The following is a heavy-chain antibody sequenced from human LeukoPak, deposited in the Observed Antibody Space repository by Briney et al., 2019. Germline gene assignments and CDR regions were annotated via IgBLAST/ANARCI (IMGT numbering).Heavy chain of an antibody. CDR3: ARLDSSGWYVDWFDP. CDR2: FDPEDGET. Sequence: ASVKVSCKVSGYTLTELSMHWVRQAPGKGLEWMGGFDPEDGETIYAQKFQGRATMTEDTSTDTAYMELSSLRSESTAVYYCARLDSSGWYVDWFDPWGQGTLVTVSS. J-gene: IGHJ5*02. D-gene: IGHD6-19*01. CDR1: GYTLTELS. V-gene: IGHV1-24*01.